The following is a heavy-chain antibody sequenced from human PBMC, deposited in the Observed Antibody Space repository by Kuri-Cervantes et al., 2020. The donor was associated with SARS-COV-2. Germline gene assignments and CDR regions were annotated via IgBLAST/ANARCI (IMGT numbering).Heavy chain of an antibody. CDR1: GFTFSDYY. J-gene: IGHJ4*02. V-gene: IGHV3-11*04. CDR3: ARVRGDTIFGVVTSYYFDY. CDR2: ISSSGSTI. Sequence: GESLKISCAASGFTFSDYYMSWIRQAPGKGLEWVSYISSSGSTIYYADSVKGRFTISRDNAKNSLYLQMNSLRAEDTAVYYCARVRGDTIFGVVTSYYFDYWGQGTLVTVSS. D-gene: IGHD3-3*01.